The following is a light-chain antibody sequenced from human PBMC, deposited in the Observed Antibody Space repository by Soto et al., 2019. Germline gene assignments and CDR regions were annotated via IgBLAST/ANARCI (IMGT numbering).Light chain of an antibody. V-gene: IGLV2-11*01. J-gene: IGLJ2*01. Sequence: QSVLTQPRSVSGSPGQSVTISCTGTSSDVGGYNYVSWYQQHPGKAPKLMIYDVSKRPSGVPDRFSGSKSGNTASLTISGLQAEDEADYYCCSYAGSYAVFDGGTQLTVL. CDR3: CSYAGSYAV. CDR2: DVS. CDR1: SSDVGGYNY.